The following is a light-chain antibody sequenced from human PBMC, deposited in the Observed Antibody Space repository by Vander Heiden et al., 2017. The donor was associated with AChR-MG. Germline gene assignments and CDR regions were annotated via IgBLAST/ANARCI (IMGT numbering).Light chain of an antibody. V-gene: IGLV1-44*01. CDR1: SSNIGSNT. J-gene: IGLJ3*02. CDR3: AAWDDSLNGHWV. CDR2: RNN. Sequence: QSVLTQSPSASGTPGQRVSISCSGSSSNIGSNTVNWFQQLPGTAPKLLIYRNNQRPSGVPDRFSGSKSGTSASLAISGLQSEDEADYYCAAWDDSLNGHWVFGGGTKLTVL.